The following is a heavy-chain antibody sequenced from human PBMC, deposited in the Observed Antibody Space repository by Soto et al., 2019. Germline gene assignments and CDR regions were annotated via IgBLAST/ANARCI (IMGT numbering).Heavy chain of an antibody. CDR3: ATGRYSGSSYYDGLDV. Sequence: QVQLVQSGAEVKKPGASVKVYCKASGDAFTTYSFHWVRQAPGHGLEWMGWIQAASGSTKSSQTLQGRLTNSRDTSASTVYMELSSLRPEDTAVYYCATGRYSGSSYYDGLDVWGQGTTVTVSS. D-gene: IGHD1-26*01. J-gene: IGHJ6*02. CDR2: IQAASGST. V-gene: IGHV1-3*01. CDR1: GDAFTTYS.